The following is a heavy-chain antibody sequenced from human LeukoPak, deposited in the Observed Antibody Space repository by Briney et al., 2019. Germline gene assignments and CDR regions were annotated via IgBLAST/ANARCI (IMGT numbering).Heavy chain of an antibody. CDR3: ALWVHITMVRGVITLPVTGHAFDI. CDR1: GYTFTNYG. D-gene: IGHD3-10*01. J-gene: IGHJ3*02. V-gene: IGHV1-69*05. CDR2: IIPIFGTA. Sequence: ASKKVSCKTSGYTFTNYGINWVRQAPGQGLEWMGGIIPIFGTANYAQKFQGRVTITTDESTSTAYMELSSLRSEDTAVYYCALWVHITMVRGVITLPVTGHAFDIWGQGTMVTVSS.